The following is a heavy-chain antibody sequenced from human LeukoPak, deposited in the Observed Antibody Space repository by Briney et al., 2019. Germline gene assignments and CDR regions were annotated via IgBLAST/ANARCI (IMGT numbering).Heavy chain of an antibody. V-gene: IGHV3-30*02. CDR2: IWYDGTNK. CDR3: AKNSYYGSGSYKRGMDV. J-gene: IGHJ6*02. CDR1: GFIFSTYG. D-gene: IGHD3-10*01. Sequence: GGSLRLSCAASGFIFSTYGMEWVRQAPGKGLEWVALIWYDGTNKYYVDSVKGRFTISRDNSKNTLYLQMNSLRAEDTAVYYCAKNSYYGSGSYKRGMDVWGQGTTVTVSS.